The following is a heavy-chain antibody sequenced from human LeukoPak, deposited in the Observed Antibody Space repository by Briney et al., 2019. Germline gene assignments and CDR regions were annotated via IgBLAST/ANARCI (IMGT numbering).Heavy chain of an antibody. V-gene: IGHV3-9*01. J-gene: IGHJ4*02. CDR2: ISWNSGSI. CDR1: GFTFDDCA. Sequence: GRSLRLSCAASGFTFDDCAMHWVRQAPGKGLEWVSGISWNSGSIGYADSVKGRFTISRDNAKNSLYLQMNSLRAEDTALYYCAKGLYRYSSGARDYWGQGTLVTVSS. D-gene: IGHD6-19*01. CDR3: AKGLYRYSSGARDY.